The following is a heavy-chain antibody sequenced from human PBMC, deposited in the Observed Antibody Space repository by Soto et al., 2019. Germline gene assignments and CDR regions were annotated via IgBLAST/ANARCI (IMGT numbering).Heavy chain of an antibody. CDR2: IKSKTDGGTT. J-gene: IGHJ6*02. V-gene: IGHV3-15*01. CDR3: TKELRFQYGMDV. Sequence: PXGSLRLSCAASGFTFSNAGMSWVRQAPGKGLEWVGRIKSKTDGGTTDYAAPVKGRFTISRDDSKNTLYLQMSSMRTEDTAVYYRTKELRFQYGMDVWGQGTTVTVPS. D-gene: IGHD3-3*01. CDR1: GFTFSNAG.